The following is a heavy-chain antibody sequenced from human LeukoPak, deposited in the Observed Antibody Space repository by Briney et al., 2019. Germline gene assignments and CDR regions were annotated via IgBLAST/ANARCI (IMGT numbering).Heavy chain of an antibody. Sequence: GGSLRLSCAASGFTFSDYYMSWIRQAPGKGLEWVSYISSSGSTIYYADSVKGRFTISRDNAKNSLYLQMNSLRAEDTAVYYCARERAYYYDSSSTYYYYGMDVWGQGTTVTVSS. CDR3: ARERAYYYDSSSTYYYYGMDV. J-gene: IGHJ6*02. D-gene: IGHD3-22*01. CDR1: GFTFSDYY. CDR2: ISSSGSTI. V-gene: IGHV3-11*01.